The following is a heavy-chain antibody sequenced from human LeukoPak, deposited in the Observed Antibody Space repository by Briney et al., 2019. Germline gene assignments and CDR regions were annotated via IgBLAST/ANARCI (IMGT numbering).Heavy chain of an antibody. J-gene: IGHJ6*02. D-gene: IGHD1-26*01. CDR2: IYNSGST. CDR1: GGSISRYY. Sequence: SETLSLTCSVSGGSISRYYWSWIRQPPGEGLEWIGYIYNSGSTNYNPSLKSRVTISVDTSKNQFSLRLTSVTAADTAVYYCAATMPVGSDYGMDVWGQGTTVTVSS. CDR3: AATMPVGSDYGMDV. V-gene: IGHV4-59*08.